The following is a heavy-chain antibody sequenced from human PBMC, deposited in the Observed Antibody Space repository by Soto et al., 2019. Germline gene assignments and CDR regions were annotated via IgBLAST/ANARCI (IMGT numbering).Heavy chain of an antibody. J-gene: IGHJ4*02. CDR2: IYFNGRT. Sequence: PSETLSLTCTVSGGSIRESGFYWGWIRQPPEKGLEWIGSIYFNGRTNHNPSLKSRVTLSLDASKNQFSLKLSSVTAADTAVYYCATMVRGVINPFDYWGQGTLVTVSS. V-gene: IGHV4-39*01. CDR1: GGSIRESGFY. CDR3: ATMVRGVINPFDY. D-gene: IGHD3-10*01.